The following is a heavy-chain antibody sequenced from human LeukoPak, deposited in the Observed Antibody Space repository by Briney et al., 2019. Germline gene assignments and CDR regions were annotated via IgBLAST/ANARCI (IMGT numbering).Heavy chain of an antibody. CDR2: IKEDGSER. D-gene: IGHD3-3*01. CDR1: AFIFSGHW. Sequence: PGGSLRLSCEGSAFIFSGHWMNWVRQTPGKGLEWVASIKEDGSERQYVDSVKGRFTISRDNSKNTLYLQMNSLRAEDTAVYYCARGPGWRVWGQGTLVTVSS. V-gene: IGHV3-7*01. CDR3: ARGPGWRV. J-gene: IGHJ4*02.